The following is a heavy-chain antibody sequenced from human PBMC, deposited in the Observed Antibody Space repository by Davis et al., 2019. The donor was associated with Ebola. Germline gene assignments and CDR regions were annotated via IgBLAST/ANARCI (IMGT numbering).Heavy chain of an antibody. CDR2: ISSSGDST. CDR3: ARDGEHYSDLDY. D-gene: IGHD1-26*01. J-gene: IGHJ4*02. V-gene: IGHV3-23*01. CDR1: GFTFSSYA. Sequence: GESLKISCAASGFTFSSYAMSWVRQAPGKGLEWVSAISSSGDSTYYADSVKGRFTISRDNSKNTLYLQMNSLRAEDTAVYYCARDGEHYSDLDYWGQGTLVTVSS.